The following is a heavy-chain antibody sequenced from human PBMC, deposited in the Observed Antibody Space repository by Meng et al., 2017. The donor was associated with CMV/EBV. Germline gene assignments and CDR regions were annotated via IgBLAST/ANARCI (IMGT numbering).Heavy chain of an antibody. CDR1: GFTFSSYW. CDR3: ARRGYCSSTSCYLHYYYYYGMDV. D-gene: IGHD2-2*01. J-gene: IGHJ6*02. V-gene: IGHV3-7*01. CDR2: IKQDGSEK. Sequence: GGSLRLSCAASGFTFSSYWMSWVRQAPGKGLEWVANIKQDGSEKYYVDSVKGRFTITRDNAKNSLYLQMNSLRAEDTAVYYCARRGYCSSTSCYLHYYYYYGMDVWGQGTTVTVSS.